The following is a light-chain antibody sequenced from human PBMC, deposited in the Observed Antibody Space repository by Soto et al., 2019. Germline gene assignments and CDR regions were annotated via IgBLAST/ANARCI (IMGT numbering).Light chain of an antibody. CDR1: SSDVGGYNY. CDR3: SSFAGGGNPVL. Sequence: QSALTQPPSASGSLGQSVTISCTGTSSDVGGYNYVSWHQQHPGKAPKVMIYEVTKRPPGVPDRFSGSMSGNTASLTVSGLQAEDEADYYCSSFAGGGNPVLLGGGTQLTVL. J-gene: IGLJ2*01. CDR2: EVT. V-gene: IGLV2-8*01.